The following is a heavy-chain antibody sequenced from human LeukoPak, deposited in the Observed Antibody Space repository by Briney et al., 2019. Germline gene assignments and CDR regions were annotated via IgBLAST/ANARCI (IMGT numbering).Heavy chain of an antibody. CDR1: GFTFSSYE. V-gene: IGHV3-48*03. CDR2: ISSSGSTI. D-gene: IGHD3-10*01. J-gene: IGHJ6*02. CDR3: AGWGLWFGEYGMDV. Sequence: PGGSLRLSCAASGFTFSSYEMNWVRQAPGKGLEWVSYISSSGSTIYYADSVKGRFTISRDNAKNSLYLQMNSLRAEDTAVYYCAGWGLWFGEYGMDVWGQGTTVTVSS.